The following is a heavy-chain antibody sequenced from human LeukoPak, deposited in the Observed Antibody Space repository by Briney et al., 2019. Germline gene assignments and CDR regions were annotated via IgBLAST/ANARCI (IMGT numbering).Heavy chain of an antibody. CDR2: IYYTGNT. Sequence: KPSETLSLTCTVSGGSISTYYWSWIRQPPGKGLEWIGYIYYTGNTNYNPSLKSRVTISVDPSENQFSLRLGSGTSSDTAIYYCARDGTSGFDYWGQGTLGTVSS. CDR3: ARDGTSGFDY. J-gene: IGHJ4*02. D-gene: IGHD1-1*01. CDR1: GGSISTYY. V-gene: IGHV4-59*01.